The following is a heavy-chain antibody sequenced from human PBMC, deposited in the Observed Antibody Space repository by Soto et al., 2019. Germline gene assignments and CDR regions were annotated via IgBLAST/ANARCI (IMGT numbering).Heavy chain of an antibody. V-gene: IGHV1-18*01. Sequence: GASVKVSCKASGYTFTSYGISWVRQAPGQGLEWMGWISAYNGNTNYAQRLQGRVTMTTDTSTSTAYMELRSLRSDDTAVYYCASIHGSSGWYGKWFDTWGQGTLVTVSS. J-gene: IGHJ5*02. D-gene: IGHD6-19*01. CDR2: ISAYNGNT. CDR3: ASIHGSSGWYGKWFDT. CDR1: GYTFTSYG.